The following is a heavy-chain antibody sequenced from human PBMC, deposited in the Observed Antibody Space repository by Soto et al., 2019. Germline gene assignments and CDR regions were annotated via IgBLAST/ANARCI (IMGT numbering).Heavy chain of an antibody. Sequence: QLQLQESGPGLVKPSETLSLTCTVSGGSISSSTYFWGWIRQPPGKGLEWIGSIDYSGTTYYNTSLTTRATISXXTXKXXFALKLSSVTAAETAVYYCARHGSHSGSYSECFQHWGQGTLVTVSS. V-gene: IGHV4-39*01. J-gene: IGHJ1*01. CDR1: GGSISSSTYF. D-gene: IGHD1-26*01. CDR3: ARHGSHSGSYSECFQH. CDR2: IDYSGTT.